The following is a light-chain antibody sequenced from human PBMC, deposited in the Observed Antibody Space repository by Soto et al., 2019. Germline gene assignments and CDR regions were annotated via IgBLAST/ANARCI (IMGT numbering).Light chain of an antibody. CDR2: DAS. J-gene: IGKJ3*01. CDR1: QDIRNY. V-gene: IGKV1-33*01. CDR3: QQYDNLPRGFT. Sequence: DIQMTQSPSSLSASVGDRVTITCQASQDIRNYLNWYQQKPGKAPKLLIYDASNLETGVPSRFSGRGSGTDFTFTISSLQPEDIETYYCQQYDNLPRGFTFGPGTKVDLK.